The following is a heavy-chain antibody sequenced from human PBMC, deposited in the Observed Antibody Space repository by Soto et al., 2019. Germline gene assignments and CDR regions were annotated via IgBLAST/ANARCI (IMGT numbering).Heavy chain of an antibody. D-gene: IGHD2-15*01. J-gene: IGHJ4*02. Sequence: GGSLRLSCAASGFTFRNYAMNWVRQAPGKGLEWVSAISGSGGSTYYADSVKGRFTISRDNSKNTLYLQMNSLRAEDTAVYYCAKDDWVAATLNDYWGQGTLVTVSS. CDR3: AKDDWVAATLNDY. CDR2: ISGSGGST. CDR1: GFTFRNYA. V-gene: IGHV3-23*01.